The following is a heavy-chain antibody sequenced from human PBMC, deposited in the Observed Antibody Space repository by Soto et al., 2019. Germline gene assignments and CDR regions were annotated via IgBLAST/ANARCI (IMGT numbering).Heavy chain of an antibody. V-gene: IGHV4-39*01. CDR1: GGSISSSSYY. CDR2: IYYSGST. J-gene: IGHJ6*03. Sequence: SETLSLTCTVSGGSISSSSYYWGWIRQPPGKGLEWIGSIYYSGSTYYNPSLKSRVTISVDTSKNQFSLKLSSVTAADTAVYYCARLTVVTNYYYYYMDVWGKGTTVTVSS. CDR3: ARLTVVTNYYYYYMDV. D-gene: IGHD3-22*01.